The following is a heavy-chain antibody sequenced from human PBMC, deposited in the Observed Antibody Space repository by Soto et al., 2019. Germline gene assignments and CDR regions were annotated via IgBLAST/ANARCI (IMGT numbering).Heavy chain of an antibody. CDR3: AILDRGRRAIDYDSYYGLD. J-gene: IGHJ6*02. CDR1: RGSLSRYY. CDR2: LYYSGST. V-gene: IGHV4-59*12. Sequence: SETRSLTWSVSRGSLSRYYWSWIRQPPGKGLGWSGYLYYSGSTNYNPSLKSRVTISVDTSKNQFSVKLSSVTAADTAVYYFAILDRGRRAIDYDSYYGLDFGAQG. D-gene: IGHD2-21*01.